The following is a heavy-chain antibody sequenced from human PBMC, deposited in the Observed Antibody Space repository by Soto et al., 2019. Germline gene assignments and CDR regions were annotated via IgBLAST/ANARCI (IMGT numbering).Heavy chain of an antibody. J-gene: IGHJ6*02. V-gene: IGHV3-23*01. CDR3: AKGMSIAARPLGYYYYGMDV. CDR1: GFTFSSYA. Sequence: PGGSLRLSCAASGFTFSSYAMIWARQAPGKGLEWVSAISGSGGSTYYADSVKGRFTISRDNSKNTLYLQMNSLRAEDTAVYYCAKGMSIAARPLGYYYYGMDVWGQGTTVTVSS. D-gene: IGHD6-6*01. CDR2: ISGSGGST.